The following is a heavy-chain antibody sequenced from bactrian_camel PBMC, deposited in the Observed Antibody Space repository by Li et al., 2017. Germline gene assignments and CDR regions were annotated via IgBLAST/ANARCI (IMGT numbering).Heavy chain of an antibody. CDR2: IDSTGYT. CDR3: AADYQPACYSGVLTYRN. CDR1: LDIRRYC. D-gene: IGHD3*01. J-gene: IGHJ4*01. Sequence: HVQLVESGGGSVQAGEPLRLSCEASLDIRRYCLAWFRQAPGEEREGIAAIDSTGYTEYVDSVKDRFTISRDNAKKTLYLKMTSLKPEDTAMHYCAADYQPACYSGVLTYRNRGQGTQDTVS. V-gene: IGHV3S53*01.